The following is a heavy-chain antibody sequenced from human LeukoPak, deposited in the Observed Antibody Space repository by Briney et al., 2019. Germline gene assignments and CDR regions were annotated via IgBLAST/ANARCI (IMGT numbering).Heavy chain of an antibody. CDR2: ITSSNNYI. J-gene: IGHJ5*02. Sequence: GGSLRLSCAGSGFTFSTYSMNWVRQAPGKGLEWVSSITSSNNYIYYADSMKGRFTISRDNAKNSLYLQMNSLRAEDTAVYYCARDHYYDSSGYSEPGWFDPWGQGTLVTVSS. D-gene: IGHD3-22*01. CDR1: GFTFSTYS. V-gene: IGHV3-21*01. CDR3: ARDHYYDSSGYSEPGWFDP.